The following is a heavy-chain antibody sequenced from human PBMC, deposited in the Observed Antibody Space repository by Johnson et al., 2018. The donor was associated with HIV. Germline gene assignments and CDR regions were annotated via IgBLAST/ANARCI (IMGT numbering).Heavy chain of an antibody. CDR2: ISYDGSNK. Sequence: QVQLVESGGGVVQPGRSLRLSCAASGFTFSSYDMHWVRQAPGKGLEWVAVISYDGSNKYYADSVKGRFTISRDNSKNTLYLQMNSLRVEDTAVHYCASSYSESDAFDIWGQGTMVTVSS. CDR1: GFTFSSYD. V-gene: IGHV3-30*03. J-gene: IGHJ3*02. D-gene: IGHD3-10*01. CDR3: ASSYSESDAFDI.